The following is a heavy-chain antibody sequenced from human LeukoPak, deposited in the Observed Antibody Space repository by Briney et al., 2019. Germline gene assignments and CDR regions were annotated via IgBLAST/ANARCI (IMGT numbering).Heavy chain of an antibody. V-gene: IGHV4-39*07. CDR3: ASYDFWSGYPFDY. CDR1: GGSISSSSYY. CDR2: IYYSGST. Sequence: SETLSLTCTVSGGSISSSSYYWGWIRQPPGKGLEWIGSIYYSGSTYYNPSLKSRVTISVDTSKNQFSLKLSSVTAADTAVYYCASYDFWSGYPFDYWGQGTLVTVSS. J-gene: IGHJ4*02. D-gene: IGHD3-3*01.